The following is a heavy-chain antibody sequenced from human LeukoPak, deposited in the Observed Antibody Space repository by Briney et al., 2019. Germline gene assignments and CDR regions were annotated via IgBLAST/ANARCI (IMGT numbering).Heavy chain of an antibody. D-gene: IGHD4-17*01. CDR2: INHSGST. Sequence: SETLSLTCAVYGESFSGYYWSWIRQPPGKGLEWIGEINHSGSTNYNPSLKSRVTISVDTSKNQFSLKLSSVTAADTAVYYCARFYGLGYFDYWGQGTLVTVSS. CDR3: ARFYGLGYFDY. J-gene: IGHJ4*02. CDR1: GESFSGYY. V-gene: IGHV4-34*01.